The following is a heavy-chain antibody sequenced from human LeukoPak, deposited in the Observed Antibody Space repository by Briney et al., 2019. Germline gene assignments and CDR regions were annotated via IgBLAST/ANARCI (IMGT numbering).Heavy chain of an antibody. V-gene: IGHV3-53*01. CDR2: IYSGGST. J-gene: IGHJ4*02. Sequence: GGSLRLSCAASGFTVSSNYMSWVRQAPGKGLEWVSLIYSGGSTCYADSVKGRFTISRDNSKNTLYLQMNSLRAEDTAVYYCAREVVESLSSGYYPRYWGQGTLVTVSS. D-gene: IGHD3-22*01. CDR1: GFTVSSNY. CDR3: AREVVESLSSGYYPRY.